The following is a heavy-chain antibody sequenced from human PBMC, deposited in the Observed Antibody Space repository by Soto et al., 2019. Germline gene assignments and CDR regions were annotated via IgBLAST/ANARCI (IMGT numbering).Heavy chain of an antibody. V-gene: IGHV3-33*08. Sequence: QVQLVESGGGVVQPGGSLGLSCAASGFTFSNYGMHWVRQAPGKGLEWVTVIWYDGSNKYYADSVKGRFTISRDNSENTLYMHMTSLRAEDTAVYYCARAGCGSGGTCYRGQAFDIWGQGTTVTVSS. J-gene: IGHJ3*02. CDR2: IWYDGSNK. CDR1: GFTFSNYG. CDR3: ARAGCGSGGTCYRGQAFDI. D-gene: IGHD2-15*01.